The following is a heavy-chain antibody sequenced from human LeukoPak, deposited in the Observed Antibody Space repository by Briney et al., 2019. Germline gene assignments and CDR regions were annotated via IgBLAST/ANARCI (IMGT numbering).Heavy chain of an antibody. CDR2: ISTSGGYI. V-gene: IGHV3-21*01. CDR3: ASAVPDQGKLRSRSIDS. J-gene: IGHJ4*02. Sequence: GGSLRVSCEASGYTFITSSMNWVRQPPGKGLEWVSSISTSGGYIYFADSVKGRFTISRDNAISAPYLQMNSLRAEDTAMYYCASAVPDQGKLRSRSIDSWGQGTLATASS. CDR1: GYTFITSS. D-gene: IGHD5-18*01.